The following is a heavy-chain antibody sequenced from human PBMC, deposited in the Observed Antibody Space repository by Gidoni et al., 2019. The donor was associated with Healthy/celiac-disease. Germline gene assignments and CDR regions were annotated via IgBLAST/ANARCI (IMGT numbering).Heavy chain of an antibody. D-gene: IGHD1-20*01. CDR2: IYTSGST. J-gene: IGHJ4*02. Sequence: QVQLQESGPGLVKPSQTLSLTCTVSGGSISSGSYSWSWIRQPAGKGLEWIGRIYTSGSTNYNPSLKSRVTISVDTSKNQFSLKLSSVTAADTAVYYCARGHNWKGFDYWGQGTLVTVSS. CDR1: GGSISSGSYS. CDR3: ARGHNWKGFDY. V-gene: IGHV4-61*02.